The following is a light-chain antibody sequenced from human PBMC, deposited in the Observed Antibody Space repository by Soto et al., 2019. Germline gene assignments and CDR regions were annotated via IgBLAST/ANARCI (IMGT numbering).Light chain of an antibody. CDR1: SSNIGNNF. V-gene: IGLV1-36*01. J-gene: IGLJ2*01. CDR2: NDG. Sequence: SFLTQPRSCCESPRQSFTISCSGSSSNIGNNFANWYQKLPGKAPKLLIYNDGLLPSGVSNRFSGSKYGTSASLAIRGLQSEDEADYYCAAWDDSLQGWVLGGGKQMTVL. CDR3: AAWDDSLQGWV.